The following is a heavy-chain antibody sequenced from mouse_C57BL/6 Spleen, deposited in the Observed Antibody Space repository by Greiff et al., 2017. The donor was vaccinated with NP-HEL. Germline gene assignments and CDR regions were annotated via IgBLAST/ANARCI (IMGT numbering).Heavy chain of an antibody. J-gene: IGHJ2*01. CDR3: ARYGVITTVVVPFDY. CDR1: GYTFTSYW. CDR2: INPSNGST. Sequence: QVQLQQPGTELVKPGASVKLSCKASGYTFTSYWMHWVKQRPGQGLEWIGNINPSNGSTNYNEKFKSKATLTVDKSSSTAYMQLSSLTSEDSAVYYCARYGVITTVVVPFDYWGQGTTLTVSS. D-gene: IGHD1-1*01. V-gene: IGHV1-53*01.